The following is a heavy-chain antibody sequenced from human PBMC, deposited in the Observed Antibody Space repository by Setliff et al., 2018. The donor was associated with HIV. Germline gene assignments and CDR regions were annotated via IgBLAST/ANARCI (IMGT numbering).Heavy chain of an antibody. CDR1: DSGTYY. D-gene: IGHD3-16*01. V-gene: IGHV4-38-2*02. J-gene: IGHJ6*03. CDR3: ARDVPWGDYYYYMDV. Sequence: SETLSLTCTVSDSGTYYWSWIRQPAGKGLEWIGSIYHSGSTYYNPSLKSRVTMSVDTSKNQFSLKLTSVTAADTAVYYCARDVPWGDYYYYMDVWGKGTTVTVSS. CDR2: IYHSGST.